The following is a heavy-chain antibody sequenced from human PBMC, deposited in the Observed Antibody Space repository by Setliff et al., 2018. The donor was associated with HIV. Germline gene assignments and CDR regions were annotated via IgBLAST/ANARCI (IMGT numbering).Heavy chain of an antibody. Sequence: SSETLSLTCTVSGGSISSGSNYWSWIRQPAGKGLEWIGRIYTSGSTYYSPSLNSRFTISVDTSKNQFSLKLRSVTAADTAVYYCARDPTGGAARFDYWGQGTLVTVSS. CDR1: GGSISSGSNY. V-gene: IGHV4-61*02. CDR3: ARDPTGGAARFDY. J-gene: IGHJ4*02. CDR2: IYTSGST. D-gene: IGHD6-6*01.